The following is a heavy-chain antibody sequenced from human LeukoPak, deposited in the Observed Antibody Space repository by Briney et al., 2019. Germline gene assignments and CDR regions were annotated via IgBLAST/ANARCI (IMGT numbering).Heavy chain of an antibody. CDR2: IYYSGST. CDR3: ARTTEGGYTYDYFYYYYMDA. CDR1: GGSISSYY. Sequence: SETLSLTCTVSGGSISSYYWSWIRQPPGKGLEWIGYIYYSGSTNYNPSLKSRVTISVDSSKNQFSLKLSSVTAADTAVYYCARTTEGGYTYDYFYYYYMDAWGKGTTVTISS. J-gene: IGHJ6*03. D-gene: IGHD5-18*01. V-gene: IGHV4-59*01.